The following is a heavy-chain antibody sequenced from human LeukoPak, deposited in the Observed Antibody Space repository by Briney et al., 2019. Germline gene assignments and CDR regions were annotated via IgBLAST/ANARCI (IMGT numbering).Heavy chain of an antibody. CDR3: GVPQWELLN. V-gene: IGHV3-23*01. J-gene: IGHJ4*02. D-gene: IGHD1-26*01. Sequence: GGSLRLSCAASGFIFSSYSMSWVRQAPGKGLEWVSAIGGSGGNTYYADSVKGRFTISRDNSKNTLYLQMNSLRAEDTAVYYCGVPQWELLNWGQGTRVTVSS. CDR2: IGGSGGNT. CDR1: GFIFSSYS.